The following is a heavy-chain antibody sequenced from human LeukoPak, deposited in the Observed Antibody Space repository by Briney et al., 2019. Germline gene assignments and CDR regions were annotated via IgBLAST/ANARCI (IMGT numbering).Heavy chain of an antibody. Sequence: ASVKVSCKASGYTFTNYYMHWVRQAPGQGLEWMGIIIPGGGSTSYAQKFQDRVTMTRDTSTNTVYMELSSLRSEDTAVYYCARVRVGATRDFDYWGQGTLVTVSS. V-gene: IGHV1-46*01. CDR1: GYTFTNYY. CDR3: ARVRVGATRDFDY. CDR2: IIPGGGST. J-gene: IGHJ4*02. D-gene: IGHD1-26*01.